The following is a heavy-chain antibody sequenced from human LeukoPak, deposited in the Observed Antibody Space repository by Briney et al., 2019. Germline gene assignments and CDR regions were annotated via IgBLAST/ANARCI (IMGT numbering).Heavy chain of an antibody. V-gene: IGHV3-21*04. D-gene: IGHD1-26*01. CDR1: GFTFSSYS. CDR2: ISSSSSYI. CDR3: AKEKSGSYYY. Sequence: GGSLRLSCAASGFTFSSYSMNWVRQAPGKGLEWVSSISSSSSYIYYADSVKGRFTISRDNSKNSLYLQMNSLRTEDTALYYCAKEKSGSYYYWGQGTLVTVSS. J-gene: IGHJ4*02.